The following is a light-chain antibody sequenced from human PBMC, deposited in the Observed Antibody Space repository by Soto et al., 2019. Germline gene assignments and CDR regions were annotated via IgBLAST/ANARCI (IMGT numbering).Light chain of an antibody. V-gene: IGKV3-15*01. CDR2: GES. Sequence: EIVLTQAPATLSVSPGERATLSCRASQSVSSNLAWYQQKTGQAPRIIIYGESTRATGIPARFSGSGSGTELNLTISRLQSEDFAVYYCQKYNNWPRTCGQGTKVDIK. J-gene: IGKJ1*01. CDR1: QSVSSN. CDR3: QKYNNWPRT.